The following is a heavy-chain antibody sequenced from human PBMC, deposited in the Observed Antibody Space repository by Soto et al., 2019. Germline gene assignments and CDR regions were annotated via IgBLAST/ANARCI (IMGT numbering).Heavy chain of an antibody. D-gene: IGHD4-17*01. CDR3: TTDSGTTVTTPNYYYGMDV. V-gene: IGHV3-15*01. J-gene: IGHJ6*02. CDR1: GFTFSNAW. CDR2: IKSKTDGGTT. Sequence: GGSLRLSCAASGFTFSNAWMRWVRHAPGKGLEWVGRIKSKTDGGTTDYAAPVKGRFTISRDDSKNTLYLQMNSLKTEDTAVYYCTTDSGTTVTTPNYYYGMDVWGQGTTVTVS.